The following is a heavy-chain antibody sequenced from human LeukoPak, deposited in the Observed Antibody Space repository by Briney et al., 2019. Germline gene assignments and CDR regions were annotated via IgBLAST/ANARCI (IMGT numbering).Heavy chain of an antibody. D-gene: IGHD3-16*01. V-gene: IGHV3-53*01. CDR2: IYMGGTT. CDR1: GFTVSSHD. J-gene: IGHJ4*02. Sequence: GGSLRLSCAASGFTVSSHDMSWVRQAPGKGLEWVSVIYMGGTTYYADSVKGRFTISRQSSNNTLYLQMNSLGIEDTAVYYCVRVGDEVAYTRGYLDHWGQGTVDTVSS. CDR3: VRVGDEVAYTRGYLDH.